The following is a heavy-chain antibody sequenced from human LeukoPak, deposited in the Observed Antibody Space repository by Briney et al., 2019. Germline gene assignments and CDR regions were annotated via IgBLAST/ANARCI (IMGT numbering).Heavy chain of an antibody. CDR1: GFTFSSYG. Sequence: PGGSLRLSCAASGFTFSSYGMHWVRQAPGKGLEWVAVISYDGSNKYYADSVKGRFTISRDNSKNTLYLQMNSLRAEDTAVYYCAKTSRYYDSSGYYLDYWGQGTLVTVSS. D-gene: IGHD3-22*01. V-gene: IGHV3-30*18. J-gene: IGHJ4*02. CDR3: AKTSRYYDSSGYYLDY. CDR2: ISYDGSNK.